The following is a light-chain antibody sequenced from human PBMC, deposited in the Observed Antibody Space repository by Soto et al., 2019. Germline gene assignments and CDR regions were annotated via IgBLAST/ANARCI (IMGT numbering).Light chain of an antibody. CDR2: GAS. CDR1: QSVSDN. J-gene: IGKJ5*01. Sequence: VLTQSPDTLYVSPGERVTLSCRASQSVSDNLAWYQQKPGQGPRLLVYGASTRTLGIPARFSGSGSGTAFILTIISLVSEDFAVYYCQQYHCWPITFGQGTRLEIK. CDR3: QQYHCWPIT. V-gene: IGKV3-15*01.